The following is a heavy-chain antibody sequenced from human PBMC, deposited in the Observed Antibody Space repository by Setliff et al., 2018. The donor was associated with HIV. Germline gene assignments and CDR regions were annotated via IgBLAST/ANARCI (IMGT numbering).Heavy chain of an antibody. CDR3: ARPLLRFLEWPPSWFDP. V-gene: IGHV4-38-2*01. CDR2: IYNSGGT. CDR1: GYSISSGYY. Sequence: SETLSLTCAVSGYSISSGYYWAWIRQSPGKGLDWIGYIYNSGGTYYNPSLKSRITMSIDTSKNQFSLKMSSVTAADTAMYYCARPLLRFLEWPPSWFDPWGQGTLVTVSS. D-gene: IGHD3-3*01. J-gene: IGHJ5*02.